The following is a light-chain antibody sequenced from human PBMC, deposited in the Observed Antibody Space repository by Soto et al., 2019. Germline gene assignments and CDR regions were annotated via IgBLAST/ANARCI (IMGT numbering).Light chain of an antibody. Sequence: EIELMQSPGILALSPGDIATLCCRASQTLRRTYIAWYQQKLGQAPRVVIYGASNRATGIPDRFSGSGSGTDVSLTISRLEPEDFAGYYCHQYDNAPQTFGQGTKV. CDR2: GAS. CDR1: QTLRRTY. V-gene: IGKV3-20*01. CDR3: HQYDNAPQT. J-gene: IGKJ2*01.